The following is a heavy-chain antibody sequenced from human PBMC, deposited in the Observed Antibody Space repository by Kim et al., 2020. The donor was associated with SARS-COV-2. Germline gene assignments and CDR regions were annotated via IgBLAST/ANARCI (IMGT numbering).Heavy chain of an antibody. J-gene: IGHJ3*02. CDR1: GGSISSNNFY. D-gene: IGHD3-10*01. Sequence: SETLSLTCTVSGGSISSNNFYWGWIRQPPGKGLEWIGSIYFSGNTYYNPSLESRVTISVDTSKNQFFLKLSSVTAADTAVYYCARRSGSGTYRHHIDIWG. V-gene: IGHV4-39*01. CDR2: IYFSGNT. CDR3: ARRSGSGTYRHHIDI.